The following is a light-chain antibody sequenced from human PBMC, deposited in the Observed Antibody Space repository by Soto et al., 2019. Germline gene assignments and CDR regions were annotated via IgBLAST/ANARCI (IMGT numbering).Light chain of an antibody. Sequence: DIQLTQSPSFLSASVGDRVTITCRASQGISSYLAWYQQKPGKAPKLLIYAASTLQSGVPSRFSGSGSGTEFTLTISSLQPEDFANYYCQQLNNYPSFGPGTKVDIK. CDR1: QGISSY. CDR2: AAS. V-gene: IGKV1-9*01. J-gene: IGKJ3*01. CDR3: QQLNNYPS.